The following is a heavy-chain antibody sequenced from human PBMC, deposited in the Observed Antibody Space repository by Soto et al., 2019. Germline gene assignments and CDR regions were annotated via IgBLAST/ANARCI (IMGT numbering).Heavy chain of an antibody. CDR2: INHSGST. J-gene: IGHJ6*03. V-gene: IGHV4-34*01. CDR1: GGSFSGYY. D-gene: IGHD3-10*01. Sequence: PSETLSLTCAVYGGSFSGYYWSWIRQPPGKGLEWIGEINHSGSTNYNPSLKSRVTISVDTSKNQFSLKLSSVTAADTAVYYCARGTAYYYGSGRRSKAYYYYMDVWGKGTTVTVSS. CDR3: ARGTAYYYGSGRRSKAYYYYMDV.